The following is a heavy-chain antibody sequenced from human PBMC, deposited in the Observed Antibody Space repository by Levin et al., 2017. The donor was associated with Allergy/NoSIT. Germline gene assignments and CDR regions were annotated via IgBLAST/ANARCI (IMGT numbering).Heavy chain of an antibody. CDR1: GFTFSSYS. Sequence: GGSLRLSCAASGFTFSSYSMNWVRQAPGKGLEWVSSISSSSSYIYYADSVKGRFTISRDNAKNSLYLQMNSLRAEDTAVYYCARVGRSSSWTEVFDYWGQGTLVTVSS. V-gene: IGHV3-21*01. J-gene: IGHJ4*02. CDR3: ARVGRSSSWTEVFDY. D-gene: IGHD6-13*01. CDR2: ISSSSSYI.